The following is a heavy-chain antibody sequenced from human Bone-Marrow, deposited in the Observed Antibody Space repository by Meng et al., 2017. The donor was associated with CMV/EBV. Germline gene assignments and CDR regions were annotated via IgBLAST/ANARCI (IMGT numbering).Heavy chain of an antibody. CDR1: GGSISSSSYY. Sequence: GSLTLFCTVSGGSISSSSYYWGWIRQPPGKGLEWIGSIYYSGSTYYNPSLKSRVTISVDTSKNQFSLKLSSVTAADTAVYYCARISLEQQLVHGSWFDPWGQGTLVTVSS. J-gene: IGHJ5*02. CDR3: ARISLEQQLVHGSWFDP. V-gene: IGHV4-39*07. CDR2: IYYSGST. D-gene: IGHD6-13*01.